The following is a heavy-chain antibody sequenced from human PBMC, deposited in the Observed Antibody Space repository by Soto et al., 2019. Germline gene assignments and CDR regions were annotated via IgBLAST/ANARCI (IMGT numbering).Heavy chain of an antibody. D-gene: IGHD3-22*01. V-gene: IGHV3-23*01. CDR3: AKERQNLYYYDSSGASDY. Sequence: PGGSLRLSCAASGFTFSSYAMSWVRQAPGKGLEWVSAISGSGGSTYYADSVKGRFTISRDNSKNTLYLQMNSLRAEDTAVYYCAKERQNLYYYDSSGASDYWGQGTLVTVSS. CDR1: GFTFSSYA. CDR2: ISGSGGST. J-gene: IGHJ4*02.